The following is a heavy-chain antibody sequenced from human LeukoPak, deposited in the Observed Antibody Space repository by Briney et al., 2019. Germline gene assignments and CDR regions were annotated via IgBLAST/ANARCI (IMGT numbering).Heavy chain of an antibody. CDR1: GYTFTGYY. Sequence: GASVKVSCKASGYTFTGYYMYWVRQAPGQGLEWMGWINPNSGGTDYAQKFQGRVTMTRDTSISTAYMELSRLRSDDTAVYYCARDPEYYDFSEHYWGQGTLVTVSS. J-gene: IGHJ4*02. CDR2: INPNSGGT. V-gene: IGHV1-2*02. CDR3: ARDPEYYDFSEHY. D-gene: IGHD3/OR15-3a*01.